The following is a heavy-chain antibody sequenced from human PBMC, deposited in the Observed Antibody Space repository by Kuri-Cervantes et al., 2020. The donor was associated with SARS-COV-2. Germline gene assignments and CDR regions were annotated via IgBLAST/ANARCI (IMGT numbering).Heavy chain of an antibody. V-gene: IGHV3-19*01. Sequence: GESLKISCAVSGFTFSNSDMNWVRQAPGKGLEWVSGVSWNGSRTHYADSVKGRFIISRDNSRNFLYQQMNSLRPEDMAVYYCVRARVDYYDSSGLDYWGQGTLVTVSS. D-gene: IGHD3-22*01. CDR3: VRARVDYYDSSGLDY. CDR1: GFTFSNSD. J-gene: IGHJ4*02. CDR2: VSWNGSRT.